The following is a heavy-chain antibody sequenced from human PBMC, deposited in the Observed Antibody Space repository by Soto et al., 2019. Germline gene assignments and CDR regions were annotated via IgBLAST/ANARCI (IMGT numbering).Heavy chain of an antibody. V-gene: IGHV3-30-3*01. CDR3: ATAVYDILTLDY. CDR2: ISYDGSNK. Sequence: GGSLRLSCAASVFTFSSYAMHWVRQAPGKGLEWVAVISYDGSNKYYADSVKGRFTISRDNSKNTLYLQMNSLRAEDTAVYYCATAVYDILTLDYWGQGTLVTVSS. J-gene: IGHJ4*02. D-gene: IGHD3-9*01. CDR1: VFTFSSYA.